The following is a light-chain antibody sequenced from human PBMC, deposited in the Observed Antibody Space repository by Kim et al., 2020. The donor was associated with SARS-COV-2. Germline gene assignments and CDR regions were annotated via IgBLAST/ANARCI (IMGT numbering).Light chain of an antibody. CDR3: QQYRIYWT. V-gene: IGKV1-13*02. CDR2: GAS. J-gene: IGKJ1*01. CDR1: QGINSA. Sequence: SSSVGDRVSITCRASQGINSALAWYQQKPGKAPKLLFYGASSLQSAVPSRFSGSGSGTEFTLTISSLQPDDVATYYCQQYRIYWTFGQGTKVDIK.